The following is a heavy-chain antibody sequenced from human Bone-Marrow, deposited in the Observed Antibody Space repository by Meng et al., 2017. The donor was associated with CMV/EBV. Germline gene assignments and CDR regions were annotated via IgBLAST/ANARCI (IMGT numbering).Heavy chain of an antibody. D-gene: IGHD2-21*01. J-gene: IGHJ6*02. Sequence: GESVMISCVAAGFTFSSYSMNWVRQAPGKGLEWVSSISSSSSYIYYADSVKGRFTISRDNAKNSLYLQMNSLRAEDTAVYYCARLYCCSDCSLGYYYYGLDVWAQGTTVTVPS. CDR2: ISSSSSYI. CDR3: ARLYCCSDCSLGYYYYGLDV. CDR1: GFTFSSYS. V-gene: IGHV3-21*01.